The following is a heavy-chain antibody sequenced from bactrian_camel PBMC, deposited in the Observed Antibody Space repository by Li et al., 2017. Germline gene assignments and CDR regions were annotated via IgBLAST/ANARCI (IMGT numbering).Heavy chain of an antibody. D-gene: IGHD6*01. J-gene: IGHJ4*01. CDR2: ISDDGSI. Sequence: LVESGGGSVQPGGSLRLSCTASGFTFDDSDMGWYRQAAGNECELVSSISDDGSIDYADSVKGRFTISQDNSKNTVYLQMNSLKPEDTAMYYCAAAGAYDTSFNPTLNPNRYHYWGQGT. CDR1: GFTFDDSD. CDR3: AAAGAYDTSFNPTLNPNRYHY. V-gene: IGHV3S60*01.